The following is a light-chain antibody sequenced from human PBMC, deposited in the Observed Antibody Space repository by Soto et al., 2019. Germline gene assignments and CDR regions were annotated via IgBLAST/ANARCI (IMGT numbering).Light chain of an antibody. CDR1: SSDVGIFNY. V-gene: IGLV2-8*01. Sequence: QSALTQPPSASGSPGQSVTISCTGTSSDVGIFNYVSWYQQHPDQAPKLLIFEVNKRPSGVPDRFSASKSGNTASLTVSGLQAEDEADYYCCSYTSNAGVFGGGTQLTVL. CDR2: EVN. CDR3: CSYTSNAGV. J-gene: IGLJ2*01.